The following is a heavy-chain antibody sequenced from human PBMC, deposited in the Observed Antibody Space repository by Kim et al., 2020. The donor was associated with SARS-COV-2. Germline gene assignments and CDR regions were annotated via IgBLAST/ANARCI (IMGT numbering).Heavy chain of an antibody. D-gene: IGHD3-22*01. V-gene: IGHV3-48*03. CDR3: AREDVYYDTSGLYFYFDY. Sequence: VKGRFTISSDNAKNSLYLQMNSLRAEDTAIYYCAREDVYYDTSGLYFYFDYWGQGTLLTVSS. J-gene: IGHJ4*02.